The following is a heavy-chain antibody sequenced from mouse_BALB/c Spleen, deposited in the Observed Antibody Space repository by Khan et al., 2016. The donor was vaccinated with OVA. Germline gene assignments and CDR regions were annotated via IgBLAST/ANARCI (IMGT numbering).Heavy chain of an antibody. CDR2: ISTYSGNT. CDR3: TRPAYDGYYDY. Sequence: QVQLQQSGPELVRPGVSVKISCKGSGYTFTDYAMHWVRQSHAKGLEWIGLISTYSGNTNYKQKFKGKATMTVDKSSSTAYMELARLTSEDSAIYYWTRPAYDGYYDYWGQGTTLTVSS. D-gene: IGHD2-3*01. J-gene: IGHJ2*01. CDR1: GYTFTDYA. V-gene: IGHV1S137*01.